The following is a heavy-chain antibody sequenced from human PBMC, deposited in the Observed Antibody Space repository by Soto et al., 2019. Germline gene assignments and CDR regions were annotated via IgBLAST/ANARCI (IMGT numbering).Heavy chain of an antibody. J-gene: IGHJ4*02. CDR3: AREWSAFDY. Sequence: LTCTVSGGSISSYYWTWIRQSPGKGLEWIAYMYSSGSSSYNPSLKSRATISMDTFRNQYSLQLNSATAADTAVYYCAREWSAFDYWGQGILVTVSS. CDR1: GGSISSYY. V-gene: IGHV4-59*01. D-gene: IGHD2-15*01. CDR2: MYSSGSS.